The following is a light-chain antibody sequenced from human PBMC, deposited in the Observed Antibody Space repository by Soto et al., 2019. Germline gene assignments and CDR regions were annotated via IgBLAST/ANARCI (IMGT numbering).Light chain of an antibody. CDR3: QQYNSYTVT. CDR1: QSISSW. Sequence: DIQMTQSPSTQSASVGDRVTITCRASQSISSWLAWYQQKPGKAPKLLIYKASSLESGVPSRFSGSGSGTEFTLTISSLQPDNFATYYCQQYNSYTVTFGQGTKVEIK. CDR2: KAS. J-gene: IGKJ1*01. V-gene: IGKV1-5*03.